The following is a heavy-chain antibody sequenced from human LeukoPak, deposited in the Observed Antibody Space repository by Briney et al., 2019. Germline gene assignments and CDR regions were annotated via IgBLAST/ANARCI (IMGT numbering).Heavy chain of an antibody. J-gene: IGHJ2*01. V-gene: IGHV3-7*01. CDR2: INHNGNVN. CDR1: GFTFSSYW. CDR3: ARGPVRYFDL. Sequence: GGSLRLSCAASGFTFSSYWMNWARQAPGKGLEWVASINHNGNVNYYVDSVKGRFTISRDNAKNSLYLQMNSLRAEDTAVYYCARGPVRYFDLWGRGTLVTVSS.